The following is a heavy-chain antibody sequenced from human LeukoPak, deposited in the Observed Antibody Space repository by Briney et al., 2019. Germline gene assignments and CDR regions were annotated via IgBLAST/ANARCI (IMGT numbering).Heavy chain of an antibody. CDR2: IYYSGST. CDR1: GGSISSGGYY. V-gene: IGHV4-31*03. CDR3: ARGYPYYYGAGTPYYGMDV. J-gene: IGHJ6*04. D-gene: IGHD3-10*01. Sequence: KTSQTLSLTCTVSGGSISSGGYYWSWIRQHPGKGLEWIGYIYYSGSTYYNPSLKSRVTISVDTSKNQFSLKLSSVTAADTAVYYCARGYPYYYGAGTPYYGMDVWGKGPTVTVSS.